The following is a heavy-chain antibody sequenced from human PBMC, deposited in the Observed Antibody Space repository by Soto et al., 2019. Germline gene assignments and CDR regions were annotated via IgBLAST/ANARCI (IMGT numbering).Heavy chain of an antibody. V-gene: IGHV4-31*03. J-gene: IGHJ6*03. CDR1: GGSISSGGYY. Sequence: SETLSLTCTVSGGSISSGGYYWSWIRQHPGKGLEWIGYIYYSGSTYYNPSLKSRVTISVDTSKNQFSLKLSSVTAADTAVYYCARSSHDLRFGELFSNYYYYYMDVWGKGTTVTVSS. CDR3: ARSSHDLRFGELFSNYYYYYMDV. D-gene: IGHD3-10*01. CDR2: IYYSGST.